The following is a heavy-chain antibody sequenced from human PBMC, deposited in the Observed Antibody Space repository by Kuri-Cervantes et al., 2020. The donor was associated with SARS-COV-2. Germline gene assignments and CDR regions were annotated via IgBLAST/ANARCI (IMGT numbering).Heavy chain of an antibody. CDR1: GFTFSSYW. CDR2: IKQDGSEK. J-gene: IGHJ5*02. V-gene: IGHV3-7*03. Sequence: GESLKISCAASGFTFSSYWMSWVRQAPGKGLEWVANIKQDGSEKYYVDSVKGRLTISRDNAKNSLYLQMNSLRAEDTAVYYCAKDPAGGLNWFDPWGQGTRVTVSS. D-gene: IGHD6-13*01. CDR3: AKDPAGGLNWFDP.